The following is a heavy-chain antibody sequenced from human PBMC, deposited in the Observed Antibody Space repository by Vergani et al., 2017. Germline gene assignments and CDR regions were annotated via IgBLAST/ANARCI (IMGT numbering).Heavy chain of an antibody. J-gene: IGHJ4*02. V-gene: IGHV4-39*02. Sequence: QVQLQESGPGLVKPSETLSLTCTVSGDSISSRNCYWGWIRQPPGKGLEWIGSLFYGATAYYNPSLESRVIISIVTSKNQFSLKLSSVTAADTAVYYCARASLIAAGPFDYWGQGTLVTVSS. CDR1: GDSISSRNCY. CDR3: ARASLIAAGPFDY. CDR2: LFYGATA. D-gene: IGHD6-13*01.